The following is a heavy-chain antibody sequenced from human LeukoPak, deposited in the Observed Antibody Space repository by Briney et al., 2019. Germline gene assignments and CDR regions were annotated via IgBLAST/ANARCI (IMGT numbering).Heavy chain of an antibody. CDR1: GFTFSSYW. D-gene: IGHD3-10*01. V-gene: IGHV3-74*01. CDR3: ARDPYYYGSGSYGDY. CDR2: INSDGSST. J-gene: IGHJ4*02. Sequence: GGSLRLSCAASGFTFSSYWMHWVRQALGKGLVWVSRINSDGSSTSYADSVKGRFTISRDNAKNTLYLQMNSLRAEDTAVYYCARDPYYYGSGSYGDYWGQGTLVTVSS.